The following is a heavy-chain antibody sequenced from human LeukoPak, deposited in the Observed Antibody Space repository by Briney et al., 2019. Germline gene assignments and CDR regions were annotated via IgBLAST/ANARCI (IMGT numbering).Heavy chain of an antibody. CDR3: ARARFYGSGSYHFDY. V-gene: IGHV1-18*01. J-gene: IGHJ4*02. D-gene: IGHD3-10*01. CDR2: ISAYNGNT. CDR1: GYTFTSYG. Sequence: ASVKVSCKASGYTFTSYGISWVRQAPGQGLEWMGWISAYNGNTNYAQKLQGRVTMTTDTSTSTAYMELRSLRSDDTAVYYCARARFYGSGSYHFDYWGQGTLVTVSS.